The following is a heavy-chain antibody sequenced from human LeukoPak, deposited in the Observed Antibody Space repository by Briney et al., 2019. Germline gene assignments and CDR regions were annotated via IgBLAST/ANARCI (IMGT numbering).Heavy chain of an antibody. CDR2: IYYSGST. CDR1: GGSISSGDYH. CDR3: ARGGDIVVVPAAPHYYGMDV. J-gene: IGHJ6*04. V-gene: IGHV4-30-4*01. Sequence: PSETLSLTCTVSGGSISSGDYHWSWIRQPPGKGLEWIGYIYYSGSTYYNPSLKSRVTISVDTSKNQFSLKLSSVTAADTAVYYCARGGDIVVVPAAPHYYGMDVWGKGTTVTVSS. D-gene: IGHD2-2*01.